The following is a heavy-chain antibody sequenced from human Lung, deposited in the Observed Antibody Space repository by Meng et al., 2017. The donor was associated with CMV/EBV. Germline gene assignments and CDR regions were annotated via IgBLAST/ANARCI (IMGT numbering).Heavy chain of an antibody. CDR1: GFTFSNYW. V-gene: IGHV3-7*01. J-gene: IGHJ3*02. CDR3: ARDPFIKAFDI. Sequence: GEXXKISCAASGFTFSNYWMTWLRQAPGRGLELVAHIKEDGSEKYLVGSVKGRFTISRDNAKNSLYLQMNSLRAEDTAVYYCARDPFIKAFDIWGQGTMVTVSS. CDR2: IKEDGSEK.